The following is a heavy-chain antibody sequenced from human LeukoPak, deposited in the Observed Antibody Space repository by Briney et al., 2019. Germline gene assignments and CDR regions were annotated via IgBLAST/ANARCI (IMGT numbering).Heavy chain of an antibody. Sequence: SETLSLTCDVYGGFFRGYYWGWIRQPPGRGLEWIGEISHSGGSNYNPSFKSRVAISVDTSKDQFSLKLNSVTAADTAVYYCARGRLGTMLRGAYYYGMDVWGQGTTVTVSS. D-gene: IGHD3-10*01. CDR3: ARGRLGTMLRGAYYYGMDV. J-gene: IGHJ6*02. V-gene: IGHV4-34*01. CDR1: GGFFRGYY. CDR2: ISHSGGS.